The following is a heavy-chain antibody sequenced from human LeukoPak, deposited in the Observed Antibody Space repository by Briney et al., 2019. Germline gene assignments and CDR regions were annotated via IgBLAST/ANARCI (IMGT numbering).Heavy chain of an antibody. Sequence: GGSLRLSCAASGFTFSIYDINWVRQAPGKGLEWVSYISSSSSTIYYADSVKGRFTISRDNSKNTLYLQMNSLRAEDTAVYYCAKDVSSSWYMDYWGQGTLVTVSS. CDR1: GFTFSIYD. CDR2: ISSSSSTI. V-gene: IGHV3-48*01. J-gene: IGHJ4*02. CDR3: AKDVSSSWYMDY. D-gene: IGHD6-13*01.